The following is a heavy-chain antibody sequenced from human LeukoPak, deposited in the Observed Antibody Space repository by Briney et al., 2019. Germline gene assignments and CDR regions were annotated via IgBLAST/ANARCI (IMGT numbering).Heavy chain of an antibody. Sequence: GGSLRLSCAASGFTFSSYAVNWVRQTPGKGLEWLSTISASGDSTYYADSVKGRFTISRDNSKDTLYLQMNSLRVEDTAVYHCVRHSSGYYFPFDSWGQGTLVTVSS. CDR3: VRHSSGYYFPFDS. CDR1: GFTFSSYA. D-gene: IGHD3-22*01. V-gene: IGHV3-23*01. CDR2: ISASGDST. J-gene: IGHJ4*02.